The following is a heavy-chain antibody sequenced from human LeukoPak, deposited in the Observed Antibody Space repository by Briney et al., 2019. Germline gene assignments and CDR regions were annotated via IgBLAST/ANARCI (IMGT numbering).Heavy chain of an antibody. CDR2: IWNDGSNK. J-gene: IGHJ4*02. CDR3: ARAAYDSSGYLTL. V-gene: IGHV3-33*01. D-gene: IGHD3-22*01. CDR1: GFTFSTYG. Sequence: PGGSLRLSCAASGFTFSTYGMHWVRQAPGKGLEWVAVIWNDGSNKYYGDSVKGRFTISRDNSKNTLFLQMNSLRAEDTAVYYCARAAYDSSGYLTLWGRGTLVTVSS.